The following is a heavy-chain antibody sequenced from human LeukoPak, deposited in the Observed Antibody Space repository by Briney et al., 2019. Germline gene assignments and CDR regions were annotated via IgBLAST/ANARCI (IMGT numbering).Heavy chain of an antibody. V-gene: IGHV3-30*04. D-gene: IGHD3-22*01. Sequence: PGGSLRLSCAASGFTFSSYAVHWVRQAPGKGLEWVAVISYDGSNKYYADSVKGRFTISRDNSKNTLYLQMNSLRAEDTAVYYCARDSHYDSSGYYPHYAFDIWGQGTMVTVSS. J-gene: IGHJ3*02. CDR2: ISYDGSNK. CDR3: ARDSHYDSSGYYPHYAFDI. CDR1: GFTFSSYA.